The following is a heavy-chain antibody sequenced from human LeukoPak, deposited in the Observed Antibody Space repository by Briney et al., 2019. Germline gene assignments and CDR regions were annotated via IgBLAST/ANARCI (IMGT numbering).Heavy chain of an antibody. J-gene: IGHJ5*02. CDR2: ISNSGTT. Sequence: SETLSLTCTVSGGSINDYYWTWIRQAPGKGLEWIGYISNSGTTDYNPSLKRRVPMSVDTSNNEFSLRLTSVTAADTAMYYCARVVRGAVTSNCFDPWGQGTLVTVSS. CDR1: GGSINDYY. CDR3: ARVVRGAVTSNCFDP. V-gene: IGHV4-59*01. D-gene: IGHD4-17*01.